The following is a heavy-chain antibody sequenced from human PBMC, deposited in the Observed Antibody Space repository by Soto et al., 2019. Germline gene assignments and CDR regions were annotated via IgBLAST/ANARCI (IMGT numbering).Heavy chain of an antibody. Sequence: GGSLRRSCAASGFTFSSYSMNWVRQAPGKGLEWVSSISSSSSYIYYADSVKGRFTISRDNAKNSLYLQMNSLRAEDTAVYYCARDTSRYCSSTSCPSYPWGQGTLVTVSS. CDR2: ISSSSSYI. CDR1: GFTFSSYS. V-gene: IGHV3-21*01. J-gene: IGHJ5*02. CDR3: ARDTSRYCSSTSCPSYP. D-gene: IGHD2-2*01.